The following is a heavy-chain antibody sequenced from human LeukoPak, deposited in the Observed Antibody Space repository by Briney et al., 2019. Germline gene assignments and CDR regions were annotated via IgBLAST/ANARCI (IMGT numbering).Heavy chain of an antibody. V-gene: IGHV4-39*07. CDR3: ARGYGDFRVEGRYFHS. Sequence: SETLSLTCTVSGGSISSSSYYWGWIRQPPGKGLEWIGSIYYSGSTYYNPSLNSRVTISVDTSKNQFSLKLSSVTAADTAVYYCARGYGDFRVEGRYFHSWGQGTLVTVSS. J-gene: IGHJ4*02. CDR2: IYYSGST. D-gene: IGHD4-17*01. CDR1: GGSISSSSYY.